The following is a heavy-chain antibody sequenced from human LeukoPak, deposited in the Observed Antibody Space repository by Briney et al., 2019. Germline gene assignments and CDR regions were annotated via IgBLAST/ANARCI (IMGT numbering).Heavy chain of an antibody. J-gene: IGHJ6*04. CDR3: AELGITMIGGV. CDR1: GFTFSDYY. Sequence: GGSLRLSCAASGFTFSDYYMSWIRQAPGKGLEWLSYIGSSNTIYSADSVKGRFTISRDNAKHSLYLQMNSLRAEDSAVYYCAELGITMIGGVWGKGTTVTISS. CDR2: IGSSNTI. V-gene: IGHV3-69-1*02. D-gene: IGHD3-10*02.